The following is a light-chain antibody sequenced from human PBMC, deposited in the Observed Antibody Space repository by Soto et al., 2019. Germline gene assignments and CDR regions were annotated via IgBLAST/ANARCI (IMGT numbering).Light chain of an antibody. Sequence: QSALTQPASVSGSPGQSIAISCTGTSSDVDGYNYVSWYQHHPGKAPKLMIYDVSSRPSGVSNRFSGSKSGNTASLTISGLQAEDEADYYCISYTTINTYVFGTGTKVTVL. V-gene: IGLV2-14*03. CDR3: ISYTTINTYV. J-gene: IGLJ1*01. CDR2: DVS. CDR1: SSDVDGYNY.